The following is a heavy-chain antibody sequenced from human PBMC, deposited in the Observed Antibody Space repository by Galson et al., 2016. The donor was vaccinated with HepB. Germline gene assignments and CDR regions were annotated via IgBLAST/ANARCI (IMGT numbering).Heavy chain of an antibody. CDR2: INPTGGST. D-gene: IGHD4/OR15-4a*01. V-gene: IGHV1-46*01. J-gene: IGHJ3*01. Sequence: SVKVSCKASGYTLTSYYMNWVRQAPGQGLERMGMINPTGGSTTYAQKFQGRVTMTRDTSTSTVYMELSSLRTEDTAVYYCARGGGKTSTMDVWGQGTLVTVSS. CDR1: GYTLTSYY. CDR3: ARGGGKTSTMDV.